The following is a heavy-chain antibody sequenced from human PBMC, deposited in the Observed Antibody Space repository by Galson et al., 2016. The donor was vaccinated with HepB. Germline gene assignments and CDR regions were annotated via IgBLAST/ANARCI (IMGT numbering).Heavy chain of an antibody. J-gene: IGHJ3*01. Sequence: SETLSLTCTVSGGPISTSSFYWGWIRQPPGKGLEWIGNILYSGTTYNNPSLKSRVTITVDTSKNQFSLKLTSVTAADTAVYYCARTGRSGSSYGGIQGTFDVWGQGTMVTVSS. CDR3: ARTGRSGSSYGGIQGTFDV. CDR2: ILYSGTT. CDR1: GGPISTSSFY. D-gene: IGHD5-18*01. V-gene: IGHV4-39*01.